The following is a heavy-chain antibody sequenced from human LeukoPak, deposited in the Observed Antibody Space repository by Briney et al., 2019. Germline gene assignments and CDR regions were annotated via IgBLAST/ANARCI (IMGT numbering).Heavy chain of an antibody. CDR3: ARALDTWSALDY. CDR1: GDSITGYY. CDR2: VYHTGTS. J-gene: IGHJ4*02. Sequence: KPSETLSLTCTVSGDSITGYYWTWVRQPPGKGLEWIGYVYHTGTSNYNPSVRSRITMSVDTSKNQYSMKLTSVTAADTAVYFCARALDTWSALDYWGLGTLVTVSS. D-gene: IGHD5-18*01. V-gene: IGHV4-59*01.